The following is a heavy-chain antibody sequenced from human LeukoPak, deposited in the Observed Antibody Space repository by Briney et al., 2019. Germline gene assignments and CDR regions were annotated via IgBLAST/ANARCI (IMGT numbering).Heavy chain of an antibody. CDR3: ARLPPYSSSWYFDY. CDR1: GGSISRYY. J-gene: IGHJ4*02. CDR2: IYYSGTS. Sequence: SETLSLTCTVSGGSISRYYWSWIRQPPGKGLEWIGYIYYSGTSNHNPSLKSRVTISVDTSKNQFSLKLSSVTAADTAVYYCARLPPYSSSWYFDYWGQGTLVTVSS. V-gene: IGHV4-59*12. D-gene: IGHD6-13*01.